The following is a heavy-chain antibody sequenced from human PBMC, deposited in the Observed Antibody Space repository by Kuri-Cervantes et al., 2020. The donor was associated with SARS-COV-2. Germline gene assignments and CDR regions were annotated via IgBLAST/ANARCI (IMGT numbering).Heavy chain of an antibody. Sequence: GESLKLSCAAPAFTFSTYWMHWVRQAPGKGLVWVSRINSDGSSTSYADSVKGRFTISRDNAKNTLYLQMNSLRAEDTAVYYCAREEWLLSSDYYYYYYGMDVWGQGTTVTVSS. J-gene: IGHJ6*02. CDR1: AFTFSTYW. V-gene: IGHV3-74*01. D-gene: IGHD3-3*01. CDR2: INSDGSST. CDR3: AREEWLLSSDYYYYYYGMDV.